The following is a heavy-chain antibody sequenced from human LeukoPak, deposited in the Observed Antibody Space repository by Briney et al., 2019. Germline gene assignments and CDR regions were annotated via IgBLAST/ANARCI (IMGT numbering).Heavy chain of an antibody. V-gene: IGHV1-69*04. J-gene: IGHJ4*02. D-gene: IGHD2-2*01. CDR1: GGTFSSYT. Sequence: ASVKVSCKASGGTFSSYTISWVRQAPGQGLEWMGRIIPILGIANYAQKFQGSVTITADKSTSTAYMELSSLRSEDTAVYYCAREEDIVVVPAARLSSYFDYWGQGTLVTVSS. CDR2: IIPILGIA. CDR3: AREEDIVVVPAARLSSYFDY.